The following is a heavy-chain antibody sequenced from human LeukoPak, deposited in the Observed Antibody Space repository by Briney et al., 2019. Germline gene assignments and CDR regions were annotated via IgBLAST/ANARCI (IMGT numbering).Heavy chain of an antibody. J-gene: IGHJ4*02. V-gene: IGHV3-30*02. D-gene: IGHD3-3*01. CDR2: IRYDGSNK. CDR3: AKDMNDFWSGYYTLGYFDY. CDR1: GFTFSDHY. Sequence: GGSLRLSCAASGFTFSDHYMDWVRQAPGKGLEWVAFIRYDGSNKYYADSVKGRFTISRDNSKNTLYLQMNSLRAEDTAVYYCAKDMNDFWSGYYTLGYFDYWGQGTLVTVSS.